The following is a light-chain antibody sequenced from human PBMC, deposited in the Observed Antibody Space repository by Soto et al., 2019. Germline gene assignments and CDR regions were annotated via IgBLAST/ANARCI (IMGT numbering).Light chain of an antibody. CDR3: CSYTASNTPWV. V-gene: IGLV2-14*01. CDR1: SNDVGDYNY. Sequence: QSALTQPASVSGSPGQSITISCTGTSNDVGDYNYVSWYQHHPGKAPKLMIFEVSYRPSDISHRFSGSKSGNTASLTISGLQAEDEADYYCCSYTASNTPWVFGGGTKLTVL. J-gene: IGLJ3*02. CDR2: EVS.